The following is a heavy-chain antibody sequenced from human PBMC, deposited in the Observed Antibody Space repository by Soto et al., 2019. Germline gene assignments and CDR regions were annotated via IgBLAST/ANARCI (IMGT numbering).Heavy chain of an antibody. Sequence: GGSLRLSCAASGSTFSDYYMSWIRQAPGKGLEWVSYISSSSSYTNYADSVKGRFTISRDNAKNSLYLQMNSLRAEDTAVYYCARAPGVYSYAFDYWGQGTLVTVSS. CDR1: GSTFSDYY. V-gene: IGHV3-11*05. D-gene: IGHD5-18*01. CDR3: ARAPGVYSYAFDY. J-gene: IGHJ4*02. CDR2: ISSSSSYT.